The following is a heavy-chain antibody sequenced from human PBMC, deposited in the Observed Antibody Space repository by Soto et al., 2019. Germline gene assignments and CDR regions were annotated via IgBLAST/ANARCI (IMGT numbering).Heavy chain of an antibody. J-gene: IGHJ4*02. CDR2: VFYDGYT. V-gene: IGHV4-39*01. CDR3: ARLKVAVPQY. CDR1: GDSISGSPYF. Sequence: QLQLQESGPGLVMPSETLSLTCTVSGDSISGSPYFWGWIRQPPGKRLEWIGSVFYDGYTLYTPSLRSRVTISVDTSKNQFSLNRTSVGVPDTATYFCARLKVAVPQYWGQGTLVTVFS. D-gene: IGHD6-19*01.